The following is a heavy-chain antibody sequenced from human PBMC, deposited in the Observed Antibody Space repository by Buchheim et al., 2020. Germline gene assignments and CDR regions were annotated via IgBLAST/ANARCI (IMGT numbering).Heavy chain of an antibody. D-gene: IGHD3-10*01. Sequence: EVQLVESGGGLVQPGGSLRLSCAASGFSFRTSWMHWVRQAPGKGLVWVSRINSDGSGTIYADSVKGRFTISRDNAKNTLFLQMNSLRAEDTAIYYCTRDSTSGSYDYWGQGTL. CDR3: TRDSTSGSYDY. V-gene: IGHV3-74*01. CDR2: INSDGSGT. CDR1: GFSFRTSW. J-gene: IGHJ4*02.